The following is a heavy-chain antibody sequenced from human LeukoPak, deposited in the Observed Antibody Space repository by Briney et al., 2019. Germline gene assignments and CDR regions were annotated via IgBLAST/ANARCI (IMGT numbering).Heavy chain of an antibody. CDR3: ARVVSGSYYSFDY. V-gene: IGHV1-69*13. CDR1: GGTFSSYA. Sequence: ASVTVSCKASGGTFSSYAISWVRQAPGQGLEWMGGIIPIFGTANYAQKFQGRVTITADESTSTAYMELSSLRSEDTAVYYCARVVSGSYYSFDYWGQGTLATVSS. D-gene: IGHD1-26*01. J-gene: IGHJ4*02. CDR2: IIPIFGTA.